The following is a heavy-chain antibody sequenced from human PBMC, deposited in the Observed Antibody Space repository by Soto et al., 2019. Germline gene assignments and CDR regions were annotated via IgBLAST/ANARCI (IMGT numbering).Heavy chain of an antibody. CDR2: INPNSGGT. J-gene: IGHJ3*02. V-gene: IGHV1-2*04. D-gene: IGHD2-2*02. CDR1: GYTFTGYY. Sequence: SVKVSCKASGYTFTGYYMHWVRQAPGQGLEWMGWINPNSGGTNYAQKFQGWVTMTRDTSISTAYMELSRLRSDDTAVYYCAREARDYVDCSSTSCYRNDAFDIWGQGTMVTVSS. CDR3: AREARDYVDCSSTSCYRNDAFDI.